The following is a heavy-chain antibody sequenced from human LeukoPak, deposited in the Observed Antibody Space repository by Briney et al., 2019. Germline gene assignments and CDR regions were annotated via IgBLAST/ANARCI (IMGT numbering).Heavy chain of an antibody. CDR1: GFTFSSYS. D-gene: IGHD1-1*01. CDR3: ARDTNWNDPTRRTSLIRISGVNWFDP. Sequence: GVSLRLSCAASGFTFSSYSMNWVRQAPGKGLEWVSSISSSSSYIYYADSVKGRFTISRDNAKNSLYLQMNSLRAEDTAVYYCARDTNWNDPTRRTSLIRISGVNWFDPWGQGTLVTVSS. V-gene: IGHV3-21*01. J-gene: IGHJ5*02. CDR2: ISSSSSYI.